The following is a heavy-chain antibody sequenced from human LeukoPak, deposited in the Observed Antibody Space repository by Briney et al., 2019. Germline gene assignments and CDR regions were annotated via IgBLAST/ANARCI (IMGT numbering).Heavy chain of an antibody. CDR1: GFTFSGHW. Sequence: GGSLRLSCAASGFTFSGHWMSWVRQAPGKGLEWVASIRQDGSEKHYVDSVEGRFTISRDNAKNSLHLQMNSLRAEDTGVYYCAKDHYWSIDYWGRGTLVTVSS. CDR2: IRQDGSEK. V-gene: IGHV3-7*01. CDR3: AKDHYWSIDY. D-gene: IGHD3-3*01. J-gene: IGHJ4*02.